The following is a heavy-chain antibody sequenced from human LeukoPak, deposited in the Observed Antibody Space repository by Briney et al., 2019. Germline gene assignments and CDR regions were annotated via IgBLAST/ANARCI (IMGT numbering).Heavy chain of an antibody. J-gene: IGHJ4*02. Sequence: ASVKVSCKASGYTFTCYGISWVRQAPGQGLEWMGWISASNGNTNYAQTLQGRVTMTTDTSTSTAYMELRSLRSDDTAIYYCARGGGGYLLGLSAGQLWGIDYWGQGTLVTVSS. CDR3: ARGGGGYLLGLSAGQLWGIDY. V-gene: IGHV1-18*01. D-gene: IGHD3-16*01. CDR1: GYTFTCYG. CDR2: ISASNGNT.